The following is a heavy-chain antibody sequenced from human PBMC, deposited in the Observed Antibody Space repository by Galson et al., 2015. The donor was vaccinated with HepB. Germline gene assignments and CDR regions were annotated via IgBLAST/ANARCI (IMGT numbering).Heavy chain of an antibody. CDR3: AKDGSSLGDYYYYYYMDV. D-gene: IGHD6-13*01. Sequence: SLRLSCAASGFTFSSYGMHWVRQAPGKGLEWVAVISYDGSNKYYADSVKGRFTISRDNSKNTLYLQMNSLRAEDTAVYYCAKDGSSLGDYYYYYYMDVWGKGTTVTVSS. J-gene: IGHJ6*03. V-gene: IGHV3-30*18. CDR1: GFTFSSYG. CDR2: ISYDGSNK.